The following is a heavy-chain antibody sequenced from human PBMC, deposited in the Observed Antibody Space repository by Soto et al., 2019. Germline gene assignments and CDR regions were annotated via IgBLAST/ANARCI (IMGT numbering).Heavy chain of an antibody. CDR3: AAGWNPRPLEY. V-gene: IGHV4-61*01. CDR1: GGSVSSGSYY. D-gene: IGHD1-1*01. CDR2: MYYSGGT. J-gene: IGHJ4*02. Sequence: QVQLQESGPGLVKPSETLSLTCTVSGGSVSSGSYYWSWIRQPPGKGLEWIGYMYYSGGTNQNPSLKSRVNISVDTSKIQFSLKLISMSAADTAVYYCAAGWNPRPLEYWGQGTLVTVSS.